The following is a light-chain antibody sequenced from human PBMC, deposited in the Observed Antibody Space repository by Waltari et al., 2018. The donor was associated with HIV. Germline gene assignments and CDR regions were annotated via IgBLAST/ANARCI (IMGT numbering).Light chain of an antibody. CDR3: QVWDSSRDHPVV. CDR1: NIGSKS. V-gene: IGLV3-21*04. J-gene: IGLJ2*01. CDR2: YVS. Sequence: SYVLTQPPSVSVAPGKTARFTCGGNNIGSKSVHWYQQKPGQAPILVIYYVSNRPSGIAERFAGSNSGNTATLTISRVEAGDEADYYCQVWDSSRDHPVVFGGGTKLTVL.